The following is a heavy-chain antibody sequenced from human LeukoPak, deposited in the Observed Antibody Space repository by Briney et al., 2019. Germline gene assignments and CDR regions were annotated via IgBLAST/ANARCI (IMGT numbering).Heavy chain of an antibody. J-gene: IGHJ5*02. V-gene: IGHV3-33*06. CDR3: AKDGGGYCSGSSCSGGWFDP. CDR2: IWYDGSDE. Sequence: GGSLRLSCAASGFIFSTYGLHWVRQAPGKGLEWVALIWYDGSDEYYADSVKGRLTISRDNSKNTLYLQMNRLRAEDTAVYYCAKDGGGYCSGSSCSGGWFDPWGQGTLVTVSS. CDR1: GFIFSTYG. D-gene: IGHD2-2*01.